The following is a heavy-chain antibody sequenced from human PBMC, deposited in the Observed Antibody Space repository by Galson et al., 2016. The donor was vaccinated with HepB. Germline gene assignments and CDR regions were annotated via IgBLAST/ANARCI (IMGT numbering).Heavy chain of an antibody. D-gene: IGHD3-10*01. CDR2: INTKTGDP. Sequence: SVKVSCKGSGYNFNDYALNWVRQAPGQGLQWMGWINTKTGDPTYAQDLTGRVVFSLDTSVSTAFLEITALRPDDPGVYYCARDLAFGDHTAYWGQGTLVTVSS. CDR1: GYNFNDYA. CDR3: ARDLAFGDHTAY. V-gene: IGHV7-4-1*02. J-gene: IGHJ1*01.